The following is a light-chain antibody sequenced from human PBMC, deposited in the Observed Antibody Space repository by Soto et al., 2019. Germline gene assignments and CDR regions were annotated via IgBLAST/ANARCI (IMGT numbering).Light chain of an antibody. Sequence: EIVLTQSPGTLSLSPGERATLSCRASQSVSNNYLAWYQQKPGQAPRLLIYGASSRATGITDRFSGSGSGTDFPLTISRLEPEDLAVYYCHQYGSSPPFTFGPGTKVDIK. V-gene: IGKV3-20*01. CDR2: GAS. CDR3: HQYGSSPPFT. CDR1: QSVSNNY. J-gene: IGKJ3*01.